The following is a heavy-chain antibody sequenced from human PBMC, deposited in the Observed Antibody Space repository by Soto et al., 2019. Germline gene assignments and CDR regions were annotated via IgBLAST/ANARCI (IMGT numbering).Heavy chain of an antibody. J-gene: IGHJ5*02. CDR3: AREIAPGSGSPYWFDP. CDR1: GGSISSGGYY. V-gene: IGHV4-31*03. Sequence: SETLSLTCTVSGGSISSGGYYWSWIRQHPGKGLEWIGYIYYSGSTSYNPSLKSRVTISVDTSKNQFSLKLSSVTAAVTAVYYCAREIAPGSGSPYWFDPWGQGTLVTVFS. D-gene: IGHD3-10*01. CDR2: IYYSGST.